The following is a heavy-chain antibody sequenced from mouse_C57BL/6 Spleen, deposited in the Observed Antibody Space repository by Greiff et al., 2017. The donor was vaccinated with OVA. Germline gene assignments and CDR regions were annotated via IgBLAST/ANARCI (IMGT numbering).Heavy chain of an antibody. CDR1: GFTFSDYY. Sequence: VKLVESGGGLVQPGGSLKLSCAASGFTFSDYYMYWVRQTPEKRLEWVAYISNGGGSTYYPDTVKGRFTISRDNAKNTLYLQMSRLKSEDTAMYYCARRGPDYYGSSYAMDYWGQGTSVTVSS. CDR2: ISNGGGST. J-gene: IGHJ4*01. V-gene: IGHV5-12*01. CDR3: ARRGPDYYGSSYAMDY. D-gene: IGHD1-1*01.